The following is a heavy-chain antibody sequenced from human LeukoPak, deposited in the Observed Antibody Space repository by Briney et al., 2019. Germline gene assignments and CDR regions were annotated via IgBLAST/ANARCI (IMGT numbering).Heavy chain of an antibody. V-gene: IGHV3-15*01. Sequence: GGPLRLSCAASGFNFNNPWMSWVRQAPGKGLEWVGRIKSKSDGGTPDYAAPVKGRFAISRDDSKNTLYLQMNSLKTEDTAVYYCTTEGGWSFYFDYWGQGTLVTVSS. D-gene: IGHD2-15*01. CDR1: GFNFNNPW. CDR3: TTEGGWSFYFDY. J-gene: IGHJ4*02. CDR2: IKSKSDGGTP.